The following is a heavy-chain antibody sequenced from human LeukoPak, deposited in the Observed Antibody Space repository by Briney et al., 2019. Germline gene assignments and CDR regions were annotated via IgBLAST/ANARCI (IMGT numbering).Heavy chain of an antibody. J-gene: IGHJ4*02. CDR2: IFPIFGTA. V-gene: IGHV1-69*05. CDR1: GGTFSSYA. CDR3: ARGGVAAAGGLFDY. D-gene: IGHD6-25*01. Sequence: ASVKVSCKASGGTFSSYAISWVRQAPGQGLEWMGGIFPIFGTANYAQKFQGRVTITTDESTSTAYMELSSLRSEGTAVYYCARGGVAAAGGLFDYWGQGTLVTVSS.